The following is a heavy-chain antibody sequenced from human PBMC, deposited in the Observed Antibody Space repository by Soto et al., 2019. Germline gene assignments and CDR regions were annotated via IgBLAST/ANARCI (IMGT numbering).Heavy chain of an antibody. V-gene: IGHV3-30*18. Sequence: QVQLVESGGGVVQPGRSLRLSCAASGFTFSSYGMHWVRQAPGKGLEWVAVISYDGSNKYYADSVKGRFTISRDNSKNTLYLQMNSLRAEDTAVYYCAKNYYDSSGYYYYYYGMDVWGQGTTVTVSS. D-gene: IGHD3-22*01. CDR1: GFTFSSYG. J-gene: IGHJ6*02. CDR3: AKNYYDSSGYYYYYYGMDV. CDR2: ISYDGSNK.